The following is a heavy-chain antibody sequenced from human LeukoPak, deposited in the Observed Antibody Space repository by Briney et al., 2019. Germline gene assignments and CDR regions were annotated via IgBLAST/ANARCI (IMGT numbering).Heavy chain of an antibody. D-gene: IGHD2-2*01. Sequence: GGSLRLSCAVSGFTFSSYAMSWVRQAPGKGLEWVSHISGSSGSIYYADSVKGRFTISRDNSKNTLYLQLNSLRAGDTATYYCAKGPPFCSSTTCSLFEYWGQGTLVTVSS. CDR2: ISGSSGSI. J-gene: IGHJ4*02. CDR1: GFTFSSYA. V-gene: IGHV3-23*01. CDR3: AKGPPFCSSTTCSLFEY.